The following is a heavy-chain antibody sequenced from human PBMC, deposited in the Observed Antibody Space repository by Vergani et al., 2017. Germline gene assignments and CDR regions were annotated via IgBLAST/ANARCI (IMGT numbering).Heavy chain of an antibody. V-gene: IGHV4-34*01. CDR1: GGSFSGYY. CDR3: ARYRLRRDTXYRRYMVRGPPAHYGMDV. Sequence: QVQLQQWGAGLLKPSETLSLTCAVYGGSFSGYYWSWIRQPPGKGLEWIGEINHSGSPNYNPSLKSRVTISVDTSKNQFALKLSSVTAADTAVYYCARYRLRRDTXYRRYMVRGPPAHYGMDVWGQGTTVTVSS. D-gene: IGHD3-10*01. J-gene: IGHJ6*02. CDR2: INHSGSP.